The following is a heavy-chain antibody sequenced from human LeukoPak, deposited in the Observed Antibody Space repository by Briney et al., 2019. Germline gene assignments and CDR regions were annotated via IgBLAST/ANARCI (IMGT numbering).Heavy chain of an antibody. D-gene: IGHD6-13*01. J-gene: IGHJ4*02. CDR1: GGCISSGGYY. CDR2: IYYSGST. Sequence: SETLSLTCTVSGGCISSGGYYWSWIRQHPGKGLEWIGYIYYSGSTYYNPSLKSRVTISVDESKNQFSLKLSSVTPADTAVYYSASEMPTGIAAAGTTGYFDYWGQGTLVTVSS. CDR3: ASEMPTGIAAAGTTGYFDY. V-gene: IGHV4-31*03.